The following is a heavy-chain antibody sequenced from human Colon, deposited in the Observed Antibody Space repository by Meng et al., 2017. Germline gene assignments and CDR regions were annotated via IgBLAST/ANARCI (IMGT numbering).Heavy chain of an antibody. CDR1: GLTFRNAW. V-gene: IGHV3-15*04. D-gene: IGHD3-10*01. J-gene: IGHJ4*02. Sequence: GESLKISCAVSGLTFRNAWMSWVRQAPGKGLEWVGRIGSKTDGGTTDYAPPVKGRFTVSRDDSKNTLYLQMNSLKTEDTAVYYCANFGYYGSGFSYWGQGTRVTVSS. CDR3: ANFGYYGSGFSY. CDR2: IGSKTDGGTT.